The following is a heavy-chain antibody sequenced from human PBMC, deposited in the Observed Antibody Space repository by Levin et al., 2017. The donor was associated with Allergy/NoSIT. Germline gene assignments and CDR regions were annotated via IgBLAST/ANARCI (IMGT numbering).Heavy chain of an antibody. CDR2: IYDSVTT. Sequence: SETLSLTCTVSGGSISSSSHYWGWIRQPPGKGLEWIGSIYDSVTTYYNPSLKSRVTISVDTSKNQFSLNLTSVTAADTAVYYCAGLVVTVDYWGQGTLVTVSS. CDR1: GGSISSSSHY. CDR3: AGLVVTVDY. J-gene: IGHJ4*02. V-gene: IGHV4-39*01. D-gene: IGHD2-21*02.